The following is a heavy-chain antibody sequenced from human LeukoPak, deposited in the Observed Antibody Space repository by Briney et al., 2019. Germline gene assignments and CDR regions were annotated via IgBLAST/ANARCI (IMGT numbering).Heavy chain of an antibody. Sequence: QAGGSLRLSCAASGFNFRNHAMSWVRQASGKGLEWVSVISGSGGSTYYGDSVKGRFTISRDNSKNTLYLQMNSLRAEDTAVYFCAEAMTSVVTPGASWGQGTLVTVSS. J-gene: IGHJ5*02. CDR3: AEAMTSVVTPGAS. V-gene: IGHV3-23*01. D-gene: IGHD4-23*01. CDR2: ISGSGGST. CDR1: GFNFRNHA.